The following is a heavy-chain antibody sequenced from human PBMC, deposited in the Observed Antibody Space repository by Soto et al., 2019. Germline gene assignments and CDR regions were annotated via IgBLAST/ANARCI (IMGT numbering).Heavy chain of an antibody. D-gene: IGHD2-2*01. CDR2: IYSGGCT. CDR3: ARFVRSCSATTCSTRADV. V-gene: IGHV4-61*01. CDR1: GGFVNSDTHS. J-gene: IGHJ6*02. Sequence: SETLSLTCTVSGGFVNSDTHSWSWIRQTPGKRLEWIGFIYSGGCTKNPSLRSLVTMSVDTSKNQFSRKLRSVIVADTAVYHCARFVRSCSATTCSTRADVWGQGITVTVSS.